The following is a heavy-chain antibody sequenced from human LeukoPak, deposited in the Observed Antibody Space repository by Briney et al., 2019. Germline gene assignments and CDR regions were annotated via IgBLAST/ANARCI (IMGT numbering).Heavy chain of an antibody. V-gene: IGHV4-61*01. CDR2: IYYSGST. Sequence: SETLSLTCTVSGGSISSSSYYWGWVRQPPGKGLEWIGYIYYSGSTNYNPSLKSRVTISVDTSKNQFSLKLSSVTAADTAVYYCARDASRRDDAFDIWGQGTMVTVSS. CDR1: GGSISSSSYY. J-gene: IGHJ3*02. CDR3: ARDASRRDDAFDI. D-gene: IGHD6-13*01.